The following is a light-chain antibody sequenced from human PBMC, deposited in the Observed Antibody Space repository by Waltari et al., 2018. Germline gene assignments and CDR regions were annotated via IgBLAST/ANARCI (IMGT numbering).Light chain of an antibody. CDR1: QSVSSSF. CDR3: QHYGSAPPYT. J-gene: IGKJ2*01. V-gene: IGKV3-20*01. CDR2: AGS. Sequence: EIVLTQSPGTLSLSPGQTATLSCWASQSVSSSFLAWYQQRPGQAPRLLIYAGSKRATGIPDRFSGSVSGTDFTLTISRLEPEDFAVYHCQHYGSAPPYTFGQGTKLEIK.